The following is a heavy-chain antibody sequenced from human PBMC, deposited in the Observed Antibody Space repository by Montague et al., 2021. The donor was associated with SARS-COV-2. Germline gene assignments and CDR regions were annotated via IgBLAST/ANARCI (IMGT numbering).Heavy chain of an antibody. CDR3: ARDAGRYSFDS. Sequence: TLRLSCAASGVTFGDHYIDWVRQAPGKGLEWVARIGSKAKSYSTQYAASVKGRFTISRDDSKISLYLQMNSLKSEDTAVYYCARDAGRYSFDSWGQGTLVTVST. D-gene: IGHD3-16*01. CDR1: GVTFGDHY. J-gene: IGHJ4*02. V-gene: IGHV3-72*01. CDR2: IGSKAKSYST.